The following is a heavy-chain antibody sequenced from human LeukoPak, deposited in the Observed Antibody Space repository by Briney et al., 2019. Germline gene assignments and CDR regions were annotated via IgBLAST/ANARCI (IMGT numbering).Heavy chain of an antibody. V-gene: IGHV1-69*13. CDR2: IIPIFGTA. D-gene: IGHD3-10*01. CDR3: ARDHDGEDGNDY. Sequence: AASVKVSCKASGGTFSSYAISWVRQAPGQGLEWMGGIIPIFGTANYAQKFQGRVTITADESTSTAYMELSSLRSEDTAVYYCARDHDGEDGNDYWGQGTLVTVSS. CDR1: GGTFSSYA. J-gene: IGHJ4*02.